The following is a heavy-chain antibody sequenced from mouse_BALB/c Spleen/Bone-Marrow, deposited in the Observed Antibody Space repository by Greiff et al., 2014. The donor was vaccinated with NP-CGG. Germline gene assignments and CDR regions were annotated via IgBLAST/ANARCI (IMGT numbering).Heavy chain of an antibody. J-gene: IGHJ3*01. V-gene: IGHV1S81*02. CDR3: TRSRYYGSSALAY. CDR2: INPSNGGT. D-gene: IGHD1-1*01. CDR1: GYTFTSYY. Sequence: QVQLQQSGAELVKPGASVKLSCKASGYTFTSYYMYWVKQRPGQGLEWIGGINPSNGGTNFNEKSKSKATLTVDKSSSTAYMQLSSLTSEDSAVYYCTRSRYYGSSALAYWGQGTLVTVSA.